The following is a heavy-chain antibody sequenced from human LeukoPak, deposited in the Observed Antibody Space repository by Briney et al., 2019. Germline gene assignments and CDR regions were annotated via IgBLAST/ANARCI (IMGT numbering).Heavy chain of an antibody. J-gene: IGHJ5*02. V-gene: IGHV4-61*02. D-gene: IGHD4-23*01. CDR1: GGSISSGSYY. CDR2: IYTSGST. Sequence: PSETLSLTCTVSGGSISSGSYYWSWIRQPAGKGLEWIGRIYTSGSTNYNPSLKSRVTISVDTSKNQFSLKLSSVTAADTAVYYCARDRATVVTEGHWFDPWGQGTLVTVSS. CDR3: ARDRATVVTEGHWFDP.